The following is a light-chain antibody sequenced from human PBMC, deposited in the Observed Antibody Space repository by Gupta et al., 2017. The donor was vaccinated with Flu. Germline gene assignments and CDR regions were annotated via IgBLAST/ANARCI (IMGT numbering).Light chain of an antibody. CDR2: EVS. CDR1: QSLLHSDGKTY. Sequence: DIVMTQSPLSLSVTPGQPASISCKSSQSLLHSDGKTYLFWYLQKEGQPPQLLIYEVSNRCSGVPNRIRVSGSGTEFTFKLSRVEPEDVGIYYCRQRLQFTWIFGGGTKVEIK. CDR3: RQRLQFTWI. V-gene: IGKV2D-29*01. J-gene: IGKJ4*01.